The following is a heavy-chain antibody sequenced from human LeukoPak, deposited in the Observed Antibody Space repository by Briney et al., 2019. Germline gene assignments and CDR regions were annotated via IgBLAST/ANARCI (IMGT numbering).Heavy chain of an antibody. V-gene: IGHV4-31*03. CDR1: GGSISSGGYY. CDR3: ARSITMVRGVIYFDY. J-gene: IGHJ4*02. CDR2: IYYSGST. Sequence: SQTLSLTCTVSGGSISSGGYYWSWIRQHPGKGLEWIGYIYYSGSTYYSPSLKSRVTISVDTSKNQFSLKLSSVTAADTAVYYCARSITMVRGVIYFDYWGQGTLVTVSS. D-gene: IGHD3-10*01.